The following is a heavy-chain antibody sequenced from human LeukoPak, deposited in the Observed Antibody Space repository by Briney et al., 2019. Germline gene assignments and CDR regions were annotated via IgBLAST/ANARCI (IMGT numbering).Heavy chain of an antibody. CDR1: GFPLSSYW. CDR3: ATSLGPLTEY. J-gene: IGHJ4*02. Sequence: PGGSLRLSCAASGFPLSSYWMHWVRQTAGKGLMWVSRINSGGSGTSYADSVEGRFTISRDNAKNILYLQMNSLRAEDTALYYCATSLGPLTEYWGQGTLVTVSS. CDR2: INSGGSGT. D-gene: IGHD7-27*01. V-gene: IGHV3-74*01.